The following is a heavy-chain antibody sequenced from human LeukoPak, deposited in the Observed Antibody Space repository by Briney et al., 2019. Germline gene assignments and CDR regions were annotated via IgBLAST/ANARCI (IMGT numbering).Heavy chain of an antibody. V-gene: IGHV3-48*01. CDR3: ATYSSLNRREFQY. D-gene: IGHD3-22*01. CDR2: ISASRDIT. CDR1: GFNYSSYT. J-gene: IGHJ1*01. Sequence: GGSLRLSCAASGFNYSSYTMNWVRQAPGMGLEWLSYISASRDITYYADSVKGRFTISRDNAKNSLYLQMNNLRAEDTAVYYCATYSSLNRREFQYWGQGTLLTVSS.